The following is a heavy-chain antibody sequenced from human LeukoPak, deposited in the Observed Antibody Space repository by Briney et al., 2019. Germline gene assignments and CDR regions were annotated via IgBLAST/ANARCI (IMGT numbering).Heavy chain of an antibody. CDR1: GDSISSSSYC. J-gene: IGHJ6*03. CDR3: ARLRDYMDV. V-gene: IGHV4-61*02. Sequence: SSETLSLTCTVSGDSISSSSYCWGWIRQPPGKGLEWIGRIYTSGSTNYNPSLKSRVTISVDTSKNQFSLKLSSVTAADTAVYYCARLRDYMDVWGKGTTVTISS. CDR2: IYTSGST.